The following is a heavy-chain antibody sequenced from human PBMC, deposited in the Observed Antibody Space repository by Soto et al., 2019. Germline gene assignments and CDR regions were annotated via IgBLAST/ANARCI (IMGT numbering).Heavy chain of an antibody. J-gene: IGHJ3*02. D-gene: IGHD6-13*01. Sequence: QLVESGGGLVQPGRSLRLSCVGSGFIFDDYAIHWVRQTPGKGLEWVSSISWSSTDIAYADSLKGRFSISRDSAMNSVYLQMNSLRVEDTALYFCAKATPGPASGNDAFEIWGQGTMVTVSS. V-gene: IGHV3-9*01. CDR1: GFIFDDYA. CDR3: AKATPGPASGNDAFEI. CDR2: ISWSSTDI.